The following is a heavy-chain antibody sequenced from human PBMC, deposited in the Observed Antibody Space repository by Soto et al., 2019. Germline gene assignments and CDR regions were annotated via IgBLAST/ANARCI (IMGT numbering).Heavy chain of an antibody. Sequence: SETLSLTCTVSGGSVSSYYWSWIRQPPGKGLEWIGCIYYSGSTNYNPSLKSRVTISVDTSKNQFSLNLRSVTAADTAVYYCARGRWLQLIYFDYWGQGTLVTVSS. CDR1: GGSVSSYY. D-gene: IGHD5-12*01. V-gene: IGHV4-59*02. CDR3: ARGRWLQLIYFDY. CDR2: IYYSGST. J-gene: IGHJ4*02.